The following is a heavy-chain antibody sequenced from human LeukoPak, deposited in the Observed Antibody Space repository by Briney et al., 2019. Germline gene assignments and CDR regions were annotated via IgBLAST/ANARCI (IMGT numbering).Heavy chain of an antibody. Sequence: SVEVSCKASGDTFSSYAISWVRQAPGQGLEWMGGIIPIFGTANYAPKFQGRVTITADESTSTAYMELSSLRSEDTAVYYCARVGRFLEWLLSTPNYYYYGMDVWGQGTTVTVSS. CDR2: IIPIFGTA. D-gene: IGHD3-3*01. CDR1: GDTFSSYA. V-gene: IGHV1-69*13. CDR3: ARVGRFLEWLLSTPNYYYYGMDV. J-gene: IGHJ6*02.